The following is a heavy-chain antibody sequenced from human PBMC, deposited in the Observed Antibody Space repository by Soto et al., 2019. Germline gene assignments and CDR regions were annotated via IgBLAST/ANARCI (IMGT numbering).Heavy chain of an antibody. D-gene: IGHD2-15*01. V-gene: IGHV3-23*01. CDR1: GFTFSSYA. J-gene: IGHJ4*02. Sequence: GGSLRLSCAASGFTFSSYAMSWVRQAPGKGLEWVSAISGSGGSTYYADSVKGRFTISRDNSKNTLYLQMNSLRAEDTAVYYCAKELYHCSGGSCYSGCFDYWGQGTLVTVSS. CDR3: AKELYHCSGGSCYSGCFDY. CDR2: ISGSGGST.